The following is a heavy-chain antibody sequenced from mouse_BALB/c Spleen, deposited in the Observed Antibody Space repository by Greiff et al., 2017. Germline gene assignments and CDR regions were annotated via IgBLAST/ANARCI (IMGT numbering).Heavy chain of an antibody. CDR1: GFTINDTY. CDR3: ARRLLDY. Sequence: VHLQQSGAELVKPGASVKLSCTASGFTINDTYMHWVKQRPEQGLEWIGRIDPANGNTKYDPKFQGKATVTAETSSNTAYLQLSSLTSEDTAVYYCARRLLDYWGQGTTVTVSS. J-gene: IGHJ2*01. CDR2: IDPANGNT. V-gene: IGHV14-3*02. D-gene: IGHD2-3*01.